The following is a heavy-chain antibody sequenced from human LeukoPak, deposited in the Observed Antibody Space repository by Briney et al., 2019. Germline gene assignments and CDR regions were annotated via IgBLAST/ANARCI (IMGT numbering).Heavy chain of an antibody. CDR1: GGSISSYY. J-gene: IGHJ4*02. V-gene: IGHV4-59*01. Sequence: PSETLSLTCTVSGGSISSYYWSWIRQPPGKGLEWIGYIYYSGSTNYNPSLKRRVPISVDTSKHQFSLKLSSVAAADTAVFFCARGLVGSSGRYGDFDYWGQGTLVTVSS. CDR2: IYYSGST. D-gene: IGHD6-19*01. CDR3: ARGLVGSSGRYGDFDY.